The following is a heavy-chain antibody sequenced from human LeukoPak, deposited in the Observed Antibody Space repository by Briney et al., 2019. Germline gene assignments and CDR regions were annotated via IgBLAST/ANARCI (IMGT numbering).Heavy chain of an antibody. CDR1: GFTLSSHS. CDR3: AKSSAYSRGRFDY. J-gene: IGHJ4*02. D-gene: IGHD2-21*01. CDR2: TSSSGDYI. Sequence: PGGSLRLSCAASGFTLSSHSMNWVRQAPGKGLEWVSSTSSSGDYIYYADSVRGRFTISRDNAKNSLYLQMNSLRAEDTALYYCAKSSAYSRGRFDYWGQGTLVTVSS. V-gene: IGHV3-21*04.